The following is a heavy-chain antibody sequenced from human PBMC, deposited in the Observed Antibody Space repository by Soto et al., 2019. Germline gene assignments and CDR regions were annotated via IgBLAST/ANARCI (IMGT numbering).Heavy chain of an antibody. CDR2: IFSNDEK. CDR3: ARDYYDSSGYYPTDY. CDR1: GFSLSNARMG. Sequence: QVTLKESGPVLVNPTETLTLTCTVSGFSLSNARMGVSWIRQPPGKALEWLAHIFSNDEKSYSTSLKSRLTISKDTSKSQVVLTMTNMDPVDTATYYCARDYYDSSGYYPTDYWGQGTLVTVSS. V-gene: IGHV2-26*01. D-gene: IGHD3-22*01. J-gene: IGHJ4*02.